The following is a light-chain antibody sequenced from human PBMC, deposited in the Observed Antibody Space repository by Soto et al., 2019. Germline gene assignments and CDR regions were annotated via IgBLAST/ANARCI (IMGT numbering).Light chain of an antibody. Sequence: DIQMTQSPSTLSGSVGDRVTITCRASQTISSWLAWYQQKPGKAPKLLIYKASTLKIGVPSSFSGSGSGTEFTLTISSLQPDDFATYYCQHYNSYSEAFGQGTKVELK. J-gene: IGKJ1*01. V-gene: IGKV1-5*03. CDR1: QTISSW. CDR2: KAS. CDR3: QHYNSYSEA.